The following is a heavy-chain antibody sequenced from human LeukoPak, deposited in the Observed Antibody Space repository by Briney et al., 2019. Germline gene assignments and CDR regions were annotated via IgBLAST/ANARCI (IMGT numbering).Heavy chain of an antibody. CDR3: ARGGYVSSIYDY. CDR2: INPNSGGT. V-gene: IGHV1-2*04. J-gene: IGHJ4*02. CDR1: GYTFTGYY. D-gene: IGHD6-13*01. Sequence: ASVRVSCKASGYTFTGYYMHWVRQAPGQGLEWMGWINPNSGGTNYAQKLQGWVTMTRDTSISTAYMELSRLRSDDTAVYYCARGGYVSSIYDYWGQGTLVTVSS.